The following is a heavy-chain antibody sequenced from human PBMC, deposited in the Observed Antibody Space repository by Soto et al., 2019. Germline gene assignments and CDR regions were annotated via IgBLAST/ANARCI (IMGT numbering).Heavy chain of an antibody. D-gene: IGHD6-13*01. CDR2: INAGNGNT. CDR3: ARISSSWYYYFDY. V-gene: IGHV1-3*01. CDR1: GYTFTSYA. J-gene: IGHJ4*02. Sequence: GASVKVSCKASGYTFTSYAMHWVRQAPGQRLEWMGWINAGNGNTKYSQKFQGRVTITRDTSASTAYMELSSLRSEDTAVYYCARISSSWYYYFDYWGQGTLVTVSS.